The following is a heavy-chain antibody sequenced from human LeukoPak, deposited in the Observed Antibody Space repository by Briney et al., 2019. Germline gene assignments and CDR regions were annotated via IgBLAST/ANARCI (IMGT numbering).Heavy chain of an antibody. D-gene: IGHD3-22*01. Sequence: GGSLRLSCAASGFIFSNYWMSWVRQAPGKGLEWVANIKPDGSEAHYVDSVKGRFTISRDNAKNSLYLQINSLRAEDAAVFYCARDHSYYFDTTGYYYDAFDIWGQGTMVTVSS. J-gene: IGHJ3*02. V-gene: IGHV3-7*04. CDR3: ARDHSYYFDTTGYYYDAFDI. CDR1: GFIFSNYW. CDR2: IKPDGSEA.